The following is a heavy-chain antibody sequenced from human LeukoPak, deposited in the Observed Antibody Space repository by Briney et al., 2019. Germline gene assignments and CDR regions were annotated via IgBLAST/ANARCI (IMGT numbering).Heavy chain of an antibody. D-gene: IGHD3-22*01. CDR1: GFTLSSYA. J-gene: IGHJ1*01. Sequence: GGSLSLSRAASGFTLSSYAMHWVRQAPGKGLEGVAVISYEGSNKYYADSVKGRFTISRGNSKNTVYLEMNSLRAGETAVYYCATGGNGYIRSWGQGTLVTVSS. V-gene: IGHV3-30-3*01. CDR2: ISYEGSNK. CDR3: ATGGNGYIRS.